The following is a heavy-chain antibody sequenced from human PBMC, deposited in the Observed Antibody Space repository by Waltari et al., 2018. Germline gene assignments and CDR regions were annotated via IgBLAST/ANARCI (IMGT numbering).Heavy chain of an antibody. V-gene: IGHV3-74*01. D-gene: IGHD3-16*01. CDR3: AKDLHGGQSDY. Sequence: EVQLVESGGGLVQPGGSLRLTCAASGFHFSSFWMHWVRQVPGEGLVWVARIKNDGSDSGYAGAVKGRFTISRDNAKNTLYLEMNSLRVEDTAGYYCAKDLHGGQSDYWGQGTLVTVSS. J-gene: IGHJ4*02. CDR2: IKNDGSDS. CDR1: GFHFSSFW.